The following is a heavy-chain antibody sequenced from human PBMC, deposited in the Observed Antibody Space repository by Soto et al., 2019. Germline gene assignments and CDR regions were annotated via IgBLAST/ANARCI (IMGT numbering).Heavy chain of an antibody. CDR2: IIPIFGTA. Sequence: ASVKVSXKASGGTFSSYAISWVRQAPGQGLEWMGGIIPIFGTANYAQKFQGRVTITADESTSTAYMELSSLRSEDTAVYYCASDSGSRGAFDIWGQGTMVTVSS. CDR1: GGTFSSYA. D-gene: IGHD1-26*01. J-gene: IGHJ3*02. V-gene: IGHV1-69*13. CDR3: ASDSGSRGAFDI.